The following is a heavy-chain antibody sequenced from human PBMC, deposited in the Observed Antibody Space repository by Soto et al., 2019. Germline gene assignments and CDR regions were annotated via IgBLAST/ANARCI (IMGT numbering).Heavy chain of an antibody. D-gene: IGHD3-22*01. CDR3: ARVEDYFDSSGYAH. Sequence: ASVKVSCNASGYTFTNYGVTWVRQAPGQGLEWMGWISYNGNTNYAQKLQGRVTMTTDTSTSTAYMELRGLRSDDTAVYYCARVEDYFDSSGYAHWGQGTQVTVSS. CDR1: GYTFTNYG. J-gene: IGHJ4*02. CDR2: ISYNGNT. V-gene: IGHV1-18*01.